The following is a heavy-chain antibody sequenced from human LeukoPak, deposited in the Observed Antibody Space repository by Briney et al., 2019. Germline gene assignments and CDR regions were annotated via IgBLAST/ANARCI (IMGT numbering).Heavy chain of an antibody. V-gene: IGHV1-69*06. D-gene: IGHD3-3*01. Sequence: GASVKVSCTASGGTFSSYAISWVRQAPGQGLEWMGGIIPIFGTANYAQKFQGRVTITADKSTSTAYMELSSLRSEDTAVYYCARDDFGVVIPNDAFDIWGQGTMVTVSS. CDR3: ARDDFGVVIPNDAFDI. CDR1: GGTFSSYA. J-gene: IGHJ3*02. CDR2: IIPIFGTA.